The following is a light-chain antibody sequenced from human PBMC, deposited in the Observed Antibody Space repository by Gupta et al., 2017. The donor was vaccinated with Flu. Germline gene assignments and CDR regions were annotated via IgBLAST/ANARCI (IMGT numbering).Light chain of an antibody. CDR1: SGGVASAF. CDR2: QGD. Sequence: SSGGVASAFVQWLQQRPGSAPTTVIYQGDQRPSGVPARSSGSIDTSSNSASLVISGLMTEDEADYYCQSYDGANWVFGGETKLTVL. V-gene: IGLV6-57*02. J-gene: IGLJ3*02. CDR3: QSYDGANWV.